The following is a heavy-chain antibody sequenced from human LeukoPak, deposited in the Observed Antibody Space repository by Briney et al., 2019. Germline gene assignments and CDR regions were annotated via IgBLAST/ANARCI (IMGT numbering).Heavy chain of an antibody. CDR2: ISSSSNYI. Sequence: GSLRLSCAASGFTFSSYSMNWVRQAPGKGLEWVSSISSSSNYIYYVDSLKGRFTISRDNAKNSLYLQMNSLRAEDTAVYYCAKDQALLLWFGESSDYWGQGTLVTVSS. CDR3: AKDQALLLWFGESSDY. CDR1: GFTFSSYS. J-gene: IGHJ4*02. V-gene: IGHV3-21*04. D-gene: IGHD3-10*01.